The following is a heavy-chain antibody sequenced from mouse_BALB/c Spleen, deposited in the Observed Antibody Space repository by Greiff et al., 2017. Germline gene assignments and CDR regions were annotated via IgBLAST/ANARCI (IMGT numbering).Heavy chain of an antibody. Sequence: EVKLMESGGGLVKPGGSLKLSCAASGFTFSSYAMSWVRQTPEKRLEWVASISSGGSTYYPDSVKGRFTISRDNARNILYLQMSSLRSEDTAMYYFARGAYYRYDAEYYFDYWGQGTTLTVSS. D-gene: IGHD2-14*01. CDR2: ISSGGST. CDR1: GFTFSSYA. CDR3: ARGAYYRYDAEYYFDY. J-gene: IGHJ2*01. V-gene: IGHV5-6-5*01.